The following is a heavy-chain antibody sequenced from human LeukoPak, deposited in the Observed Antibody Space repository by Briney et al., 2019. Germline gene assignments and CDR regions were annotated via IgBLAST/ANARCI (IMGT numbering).Heavy chain of an antibody. V-gene: IGHV3-48*02. J-gene: IGHJ4*02. CDR3: AVAAAGYFDY. CDR1: GFTFSSYS. D-gene: IGHD6-13*01. Sequence: PGGSLRLSCAASGFTFSSYSMNWVRQAPGKGLEWVSYISSSSSTIYYADSVKGRFTISRDNAKYSLYLQMNSLRDEDTAVYYCAVAAAGYFDYWGQGTLVTVSS. CDR2: ISSSSSTI.